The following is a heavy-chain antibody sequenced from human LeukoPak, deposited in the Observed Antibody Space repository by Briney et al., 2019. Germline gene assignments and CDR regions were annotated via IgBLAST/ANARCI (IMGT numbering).Heavy chain of an antibody. J-gene: IGHJ3*02. V-gene: IGHV3-53*01. Sequence: GGSLRLSCAASGFTVSGNYMSWVRQAPGKGLEWVSVIYSGGSTYYADSVKGRFTISRDNSKNTLYLQMNSLRAEDTAVYYCARDRGYCSGGSCWLGAFDIWGQGTMVTVSS. CDR1: GFTVSGNY. CDR3: ARDRGYCSGGSCWLGAFDI. CDR2: IYSGGST. D-gene: IGHD2-15*01.